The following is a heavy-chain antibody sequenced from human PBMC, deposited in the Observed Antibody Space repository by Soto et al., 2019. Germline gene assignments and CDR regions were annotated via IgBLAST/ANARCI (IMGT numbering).Heavy chain of an antibody. V-gene: IGHV4-59*01. CDR2: IYYSGST. CDR3: ARASGLYAFDY. D-gene: IGHD2-8*01. CDR1: GGSISSYY. J-gene: IGHJ4*02. Sequence: KPSETLSLTCTVSGGSISSYYWSWIRQPPGKGLEWSGYIYYSGSTNYNPSLKSRVTISVDTSKNQFSLKLSSVTAADTAVYYCARASGLYAFDYWGQGTLVTVSS.